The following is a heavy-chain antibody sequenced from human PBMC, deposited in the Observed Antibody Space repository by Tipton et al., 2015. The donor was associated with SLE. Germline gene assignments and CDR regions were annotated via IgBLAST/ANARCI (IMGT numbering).Heavy chain of an antibody. CDR3: ARGGGNANWYFDL. CDR2: INHSGTT. V-gene: IGHV4-34*01. D-gene: IGHD4-23*01. CDR1: GGSFSGYY. J-gene: IGHJ2*01. Sequence: TLSLTCAVYGGSFSGYYWNWIRQSPGKGLEWIGEINHSGTTNYNPSLKSRVTLSVDTSKSQFSLKLSSVTAADTAVYYCARGGGNANWYFDLWGRGTLVTVSS.